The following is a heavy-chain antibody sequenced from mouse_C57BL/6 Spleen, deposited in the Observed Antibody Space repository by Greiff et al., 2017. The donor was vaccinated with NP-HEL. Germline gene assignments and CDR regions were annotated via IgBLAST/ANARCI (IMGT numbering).Heavy chain of an antibody. CDR1: GYTFTSYW. CDR2: IDPSDSYT. V-gene: IGHV1-69*01. CDR3: ARGGYFGDFDY. D-gene: IGHD2-3*01. Sequence: VQLQQSGAELVMPGASVKLSCKASGYTFTSYWMHWVKQRPGQGLEWIGEIDPSDSYTNYNQKFKGKSTLTVDKSSSTAYMQRSSLTSEDSAVYYCARGGYFGDFDYWGQGTTLTVSS. J-gene: IGHJ2*01.